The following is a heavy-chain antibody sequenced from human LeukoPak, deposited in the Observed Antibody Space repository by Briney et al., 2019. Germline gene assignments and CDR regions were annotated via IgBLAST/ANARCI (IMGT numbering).Heavy chain of an antibody. J-gene: IGHJ4*02. CDR1: GGSISSSNC. V-gene: IGHV4-4*02. CDR2: SYYSGST. D-gene: IGHD4-23*01. Sequence: SGTLSLTCAVSGGSISSSNCWSWVRQPPRKGREWIGRSYYSGSTYYNPSLKSRVTISVDTSKNQFSLKLSSVTAADTAVYYCARQSYGGNSWDGYFDYWGQGTLVTVSS. CDR3: ARQSYGGNSWDGYFDY.